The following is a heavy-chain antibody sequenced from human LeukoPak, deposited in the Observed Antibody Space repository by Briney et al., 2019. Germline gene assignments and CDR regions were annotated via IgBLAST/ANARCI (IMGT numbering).Heavy chain of an antibody. CDR1: GGSFSGYY. V-gene: IGHV4-34*01. Sequence: SETLSLTCAVYGGSFSGYYWSWIRQPPGKGLEWIGEINHSGSTNYNPSLKSRVTISVDTSKNQFSLKLSSVTAADTAVYYRARRRWLQVFKYWGQGTLVTVSS. CDR3: ARRRWLQVFKY. CDR2: INHSGST. J-gene: IGHJ4*02. D-gene: IGHD5-24*01.